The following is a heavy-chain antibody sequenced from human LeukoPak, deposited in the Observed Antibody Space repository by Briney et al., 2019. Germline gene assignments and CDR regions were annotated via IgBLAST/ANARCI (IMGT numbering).Heavy chain of an antibody. CDR2: VYASGST. Sequence: SGTLSLTCTVSGGSVTSNHWSWIRQPPGKGLEWIGYVYASGSTKYNPSLESRVTISVDMSKNLFSLRLTSVTAADTAVYYCATTPPGYWGQGTLVTVSS. J-gene: IGHJ4*02. V-gene: IGHV4-59*02. D-gene: IGHD2-2*01. CDR1: GGSVTSNH. CDR3: ATTPPGY.